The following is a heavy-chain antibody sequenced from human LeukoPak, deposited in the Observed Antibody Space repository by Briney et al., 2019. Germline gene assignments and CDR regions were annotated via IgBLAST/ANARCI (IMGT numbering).Heavy chain of an antibody. CDR2: INPNSGGT. V-gene: IGHV1-2*02. D-gene: IGHD2-15*01. Sequence: TSVKVSCKASGYTFTGYYMHWVRQAPGQGLEWVGWINPNSGGTNYAQKFQGRVTMTRDTSSSTAYMELSRLRSDDTAVYYCARFRDCSGGSCYYDAFDIWGQGTMVTVSS. CDR3: ARFRDCSGGSCYYDAFDI. CDR1: GYTFTGYY. J-gene: IGHJ3*02.